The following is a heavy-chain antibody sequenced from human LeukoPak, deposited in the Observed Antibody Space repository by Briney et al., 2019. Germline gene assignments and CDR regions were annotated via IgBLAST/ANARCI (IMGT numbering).Heavy chain of an antibody. CDR1: GFTLSTYV. V-gene: IGHV3-30*01. CDR3: ARGDYEVY. J-gene: IGHJ4*02. D-gene: IGHD4-17*01. Sequence: GRSLRLSCAASGFTLSTYVMLWVRQAPGKGLEWVAYISYDGDNTYYADSVKGRFTISRDNSKNTLYLLVNSLTVEDTAVYYCARGDYEVYWGQGTLVTVSS. CDR2: ISYDGDNT.